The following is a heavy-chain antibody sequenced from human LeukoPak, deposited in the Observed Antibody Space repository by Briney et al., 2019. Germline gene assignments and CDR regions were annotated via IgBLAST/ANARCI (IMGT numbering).Heavy chain of an antibody. Sequence: ASVKLSCKASGYTLTDYYMHWVRQAPGQGLEWMGRINPNSGGTNYAQKFQGRVTMTRDTSISTVYMELSRPRSDDTAVYYCARVGYYESSGYYEYWGQGTLVTVSS. CDR1: GYTLTDYY. CDR3: ARVGYYESSGYYEY. V-gene: IGHV1-2*06. J-gene: IGHJ4*02. CDR2: INPNSGGT. D-gene: IGHD3-22*01.